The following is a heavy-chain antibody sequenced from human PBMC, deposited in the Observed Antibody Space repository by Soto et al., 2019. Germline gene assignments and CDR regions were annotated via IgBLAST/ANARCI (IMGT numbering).Heavy chain of an antibody. V-gene: IGHV3-23*01. CDR1: GFTFSSHA. Sequence: XVSLRLSCASCGFTFSSHAMSWVRQAPGKGLEWVSAISGSGGSTYYADSVKGRFTISRDNSKNTLYLQMNSLRAEDTAVYYCAKGILLWFGELWYYYYGMDVWGQGTTVTVSS. CDR2: ISGSGGST. J-gene: IGHJ6*02. CDR3: AKGILLWFGELWYYYYGMDV. D-gene: IGHD3-10*01.